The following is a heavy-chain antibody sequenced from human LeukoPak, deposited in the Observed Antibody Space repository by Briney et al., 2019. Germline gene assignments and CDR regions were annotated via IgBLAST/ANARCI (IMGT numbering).Heavy chain of an antibody. Sequence: PGGSLRLSCAASGFTFSSYSMHWVRQAPGKGLEWVAFIRYDGSNKYYADSVKGRFTISRDNSKNTLYLQMNSLRAEDTAVYYCAKDGGYDSWYYYYYMDVWGKGTTVTVSS. V-gene: IGHV3-30*02. CDR1: GFTFSSYS. CDR3: AKDGGYDSWYYYYYMDV. J-gene: IGHJ6*03. D-gene: IGHD3-3*01. CDR2: IRYDGSNK.